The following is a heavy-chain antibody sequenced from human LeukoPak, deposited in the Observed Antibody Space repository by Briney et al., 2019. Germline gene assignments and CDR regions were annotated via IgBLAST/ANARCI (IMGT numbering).Heavy chain of an antibody. D-gene: IGHD2-21*01. Sequence: PGGSLRLSCAASGFSFSGYGMNWVRQAPGKGLERISYIGSSGSSGNNIYYAVSVKGRFTISRDNAKDSLYLQMNSLRAADTAVYYCARAPTPYFTYYMDVWGKGTTVSVSS. CDR1: GFSFSGYG. CDR3: ARAPTPYFTYYMDV. J-gene: IGHJ6*03. V-gene: IGHV3-48*04. CDR2: IGSSGSSGNNI.